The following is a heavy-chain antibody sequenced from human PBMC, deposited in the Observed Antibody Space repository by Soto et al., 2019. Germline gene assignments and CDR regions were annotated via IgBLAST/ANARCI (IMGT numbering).Heavy chain of an antibody. D-gene: IGHD3-16*01. CDR1: GFTFSNYS. Sequence: EVQLVESGGGLVKPGGSLRLSCAASGFTFSNYSMNWVHQAPGKGLEWVSSISTSSGYRYYADSVKGRFTISRDNAKKSLYLQMNSLRAEDTAVYYCARDLHDYVSFRFDPWGQGTLVTVSS. CDR3: ARDLHDYVSFRFDP. CDR2: ISTSSGYR. V-gene: IGHV3-21*01. J-gene: IGHJ5*02.